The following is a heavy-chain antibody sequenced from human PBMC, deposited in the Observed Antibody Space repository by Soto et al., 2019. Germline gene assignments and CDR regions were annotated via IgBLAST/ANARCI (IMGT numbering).Heavy chain of an antibody. Sequence: TETLSLTCGVSGGSISSTNWWSWVRQPPGKGLEWIGEIYHSGSTNYNPSLKSRVTISVDKSKNQFSLKLSSVTAADTAVYYCARGGVYYDSSGYYSFVYWGQGTLVTVSS. CDR1: GGSISSTNW. J-gene: IGHJ4*02. D-gene: IGHD3-22*01. V-gene: IGHV4-4*02. CDR2: IYHSGST. CDR3: ARGGVYYDSSGYYSFVY.